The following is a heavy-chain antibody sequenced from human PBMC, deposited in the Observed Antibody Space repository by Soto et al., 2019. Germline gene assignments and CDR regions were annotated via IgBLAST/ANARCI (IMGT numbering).Heavy chain of an antibody. V-gene: IGHV4-30-4*01. CDR1: GGSISSGDYY. CDR2: IYYSGST. D-gene: IGHD3-10*01. CDR3: ARGAGGDYYGSGSPYYYYYVMDV. J-gene: IGHJ6*02. Sequence: PSETLSLTCTVSGGSISSGDYYWSWIRQPPGKGLEWIGYIYYSGSTYYNPSLKSRVTISVDTSKNQFSLKLSSVTAADTAVYYCARGAGGDYYGSGSPYYYYYVMDVWGQGTTVTVSS.